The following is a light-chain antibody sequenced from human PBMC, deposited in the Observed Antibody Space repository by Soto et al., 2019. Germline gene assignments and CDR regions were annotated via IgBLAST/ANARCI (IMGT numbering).Light chain of an antibody. CDR3: QQANSFPFT. Sequence: DIQMTQSPSSVSASVGDRVTITVRGGRGLSSGLPWYQQKQGKAPKLLIYAASSLQSGVPSRFSGSGSGTDFTLTISSLQPEDFATYYCQQANSFPFTFGPGTKVDIK. CDR2: AAS. V-gene: IGKV1-12*01. J-gene: IGKJ3*01. CDR1: RGLSSG.